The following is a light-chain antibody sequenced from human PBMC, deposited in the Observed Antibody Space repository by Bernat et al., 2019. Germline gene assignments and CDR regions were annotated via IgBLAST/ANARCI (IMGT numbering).Light chain of an antibody. V-gene: IGLV2-14*03. Sequence: QSALTQPASVAGSPGQSITISCTGTRSDVGRYKYVSWYQQYPGKAPKLLIYDVSNRPSGVSSRFSGSKSGNTASLTNSGLQAEDEADYYCSSFTPPDTFVFGTGTEVTVL. CDR1: RSDVGRYKY. CDR2: DVS. CDR3: SSFTPPDTFV. J-gene: IGLJ1*01.